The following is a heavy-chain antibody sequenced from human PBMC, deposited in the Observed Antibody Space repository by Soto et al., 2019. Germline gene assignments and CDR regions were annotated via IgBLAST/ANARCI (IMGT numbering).Heavy chain of an antibody. CDR1: GGSISSGGYS. J-gene: IGHJ4*02. D-gene: IGHD5-12*01. CDR2: IYQSGST. Sequence: QLQLQESGSRLVKPSQTLSLTCAVSGGSISSGGYSWSWIRQPPGKVLEWIGYIYQSGSTCYKPYIKSRVTLSLYRSNNQYSLKLSSVTSAYTGVYYCAAGGGLRRYYWGQGTLVTVSS. V-gene: IGHV4-30-2*01. CDR3: AAGGGLRRYY.